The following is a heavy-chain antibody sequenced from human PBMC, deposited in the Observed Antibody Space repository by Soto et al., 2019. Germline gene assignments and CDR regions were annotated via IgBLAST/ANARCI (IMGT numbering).Heavy chain of an antibody. CDR3: ARDWDYSTEPGFDY. D-gene: IGHD4-4*01. J-gene: IGHJ4*02. V-gene: IGHV1-18*01. Sequence: ASVKVSCKASGYTFTSYGISWVRQAPGQGLEWMGWISAYNGNTNYAQKLQGRVTMTTDTSTSTAYMELRSLRSDDTAVYYCARDWDYSTEPGFDYWGQGTLVTVSS. CDR2: ISAYNGNT. CDR1: GYTFTSYG.